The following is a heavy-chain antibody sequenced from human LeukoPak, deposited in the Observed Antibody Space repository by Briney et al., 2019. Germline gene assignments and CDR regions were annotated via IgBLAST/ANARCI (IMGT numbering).Heavy chain of an antibody. D-gene: IGHD6-13*01. V-gene: IGHV3-48*03. CDR3: ARSVGYSSSWYWFDP. CDR1: GFTFSSYE. J-gene: IGHJ5*02. Sequence: GGSLRLSCAASGFTFSSYEMNWVRQAPGKGLEGVSYISSSGSAIYYADSVKGRFTISRDNAKNSLYLQMNSLRAEDTAVYYCARSVGYSSSWYWFDPWGQGTLVTVSS. CDR2: ISSSGSAI.